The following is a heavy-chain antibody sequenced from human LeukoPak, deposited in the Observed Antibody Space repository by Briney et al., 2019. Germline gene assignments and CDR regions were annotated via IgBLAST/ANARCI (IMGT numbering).Heavy chain of an antibody. CDR2: INHFGTT. CDR1: GGSFNGYY. D-gene: IGHD2-21*02. J-gene: IGHJ6*03. CDR3: ARLVVTAPHSHYYVDV. Sequence: SETLSLTCNVSGGSFNGYYWTWIRQPPGKGLEWIAEINHFGTTNHNPSLKSRVTVSTDTSKNQFFLKLTSVTAADTALYYCARLVVTAPHSHYYVDVWGEGTTVTVSS. V-gene: IGHV4-34*01.